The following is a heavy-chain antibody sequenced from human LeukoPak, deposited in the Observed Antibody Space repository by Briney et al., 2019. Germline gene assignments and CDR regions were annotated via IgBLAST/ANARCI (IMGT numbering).Heavy chain of an antibody. D-gene: IGHD3-22*01. V-gene: IGHV3-33*06. Sequence: GGSLRLSCAASGFTFSSYGMHWVRQAPGKGLEWVAVLWFDGSIKYYADSVKGRFTISRDNSKNTLYLQMNSLRAEGTAVYYCAKDSRLLRSLEYWGQGTLVTVSS. CDR2: LWFDGSIK. CDR3: AKDSRLLRSLEY. CDR1: GFTFSSYG. J-gene: IGHJ4*02.